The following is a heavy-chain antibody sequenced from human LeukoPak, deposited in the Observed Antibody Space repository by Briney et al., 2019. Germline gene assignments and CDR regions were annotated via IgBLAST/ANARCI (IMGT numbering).Heavy chain of an antibody. CDR2: MNTNTGNP. Sequence: ASVKVSCKASGDTFTNYAMNWVRQAPGQGLEWMGWMNTNTGNPTYAQGFTGRFVFSLDTSVSTAYLQISSLKAEDTAVYYCARVSGSWYWNYYFDYWGQGTLVTVSS. J-gene: IGHJ4*02. D-gene: IGHD6-13*01. V-gene: IGHV7-4-1*02. CDR1: GDTFTNYA. CDR3: ARVSGSWYWNYYFDY.